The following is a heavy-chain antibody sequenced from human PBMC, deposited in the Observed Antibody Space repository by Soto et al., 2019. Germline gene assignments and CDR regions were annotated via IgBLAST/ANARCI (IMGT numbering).Heavy chain of an antibody. Sequence: SETLSLTCAVSGGSISSSNWWSWVRQPPGKGLEWIGEIYHSGSTNYNPSLKSRVTISVDKSKNQFSLKLSSVTAADTAVYYCARDRGSEVYYYYGMDVWGQGTTVTVSS. V-gene: IGHV4-4*02. J-gene: IGHJ6*02. CDR2: IYHSGST. CDR3: ARDRGSEVYYYYGMDV. D-gene: IGHD3-10*01. CDR1: GGSISSSNW.